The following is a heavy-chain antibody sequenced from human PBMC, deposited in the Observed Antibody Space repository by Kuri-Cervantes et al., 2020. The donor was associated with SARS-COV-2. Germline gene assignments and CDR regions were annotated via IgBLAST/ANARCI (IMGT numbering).Heavy chain of an antibody. CDR1: GFTFSSYA. V-gene: IGHV3-30*07. CDR2: ISYDGSNK. J-gene: IGHJ2*01. Sequence: GESLKISCAASGFTFSSYAMHWVRQAPGKGLEWVAVISYDGSNKYYADSVKGRFTISRDNSKNSLYLQMNSLRAEDTAVYYCARDRVGITMIVEDWYFDLWGRGTLVTVSS. CDR3: ARDRVGITMIVEDWYFDL. D-gene: IGHD3-22*01.